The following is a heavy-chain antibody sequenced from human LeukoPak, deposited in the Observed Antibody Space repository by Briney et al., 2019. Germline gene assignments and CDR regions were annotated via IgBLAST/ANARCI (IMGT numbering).Heavy chain of an antibody. CDR1: GFTFSSYA. CDR2: ISYDGSNK. CDR3: ARDSSGWYDH. D-gene: IGHD6-19*01. V-gene: IGHV3-30-3*01. J-gene: IGHJ5*02. Sequence: GRSLGLSCAASGFTFSSYAMHWVRQAPGKGLEWVAVISYDGSNKYYADSVKGRFTISRDNSKNTLYLQMNSLRAEDTAVYYCARDSSGWYDHWGQGTLVTVSS.